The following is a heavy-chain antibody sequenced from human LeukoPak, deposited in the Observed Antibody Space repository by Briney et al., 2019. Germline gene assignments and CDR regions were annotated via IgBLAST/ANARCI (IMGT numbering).Heavy chain of an antibody. J-gene: IGHJ6*02. D-gene: IGHD3-10*01. V-gene: IGHV4-59*01. Sequence: SETLSVTCTVSGGSIKGSYWTWIRQPPGKGLECIGYIYYSGATNYNPSLKRRVTISVDTSSNQFSLRLRSVTAADTAVYYCARLFGVRGSGYMDVWGQGTTVTVSS. CDR1: GGSIKGSY. CDR2: IYYSGAT. CDR3: ARLFGVRGSGYMDV.